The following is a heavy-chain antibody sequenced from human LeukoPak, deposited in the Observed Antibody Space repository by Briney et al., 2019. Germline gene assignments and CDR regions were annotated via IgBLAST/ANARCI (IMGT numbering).Heavy chain of an antibody. CDR2: VSGSGGST. V-gene: IGHV3-23*01. CDR3: ARGTGSANRGSFDY. D-gene: IGHD1-1*01. CDR1: GFTFTTYA. J-gene: IGHJ4*02. Sequence: GGSLRLSCAASGFTFTTYAMTWVRQAPGKGLEWVSGVSGSGGSTYYADSVKGRVTISRDNSESTVYLQMNSLRADDTAVYYCARGTGSANRGSFDYCGQGTLVTVSS.